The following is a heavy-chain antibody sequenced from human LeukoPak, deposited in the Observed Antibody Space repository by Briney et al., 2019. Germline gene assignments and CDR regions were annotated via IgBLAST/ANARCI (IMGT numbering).Heavy chain of an antibody. J-gene: IGHJ3*02. CDR1: GGSISSSSYY. V-gene: IGHV4-39*07. Sequence: SETLSLTCTVSGGSISSSSYYWAWIRQPPGKGLEWIGSIHYSGSTYYNPSLQSRVTISVDTSKNQFSLKLSSVTAADTAVYYCARVSKWSSGWYWSDAFDIWGQGTMVTVSS. CDR3: ARVSKWSSGWYWSDAFDI. D-gene: IGHD6-19*01. CDR2: IHYSGST.